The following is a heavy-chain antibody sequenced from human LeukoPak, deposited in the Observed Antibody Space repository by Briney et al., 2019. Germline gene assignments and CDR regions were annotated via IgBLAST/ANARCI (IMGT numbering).Heavy chain of an antibody. CDR1: GYTLTELS. D-gene: IGHD1-26*01. Sequence: GASVKVSCKVSGYTLTELSMHWVRQAPGKGLEWMGGFDPEDGETIYAQEFQGRVTMTEDTSTDTAYMELSSLRSEDTAVYYCATVGRPKWELLPGDWGQGTLVTVSS. J-gene: IGHJ4*02. CDR2: FDPEDGET. V-gene: IGHV1-24*01. CDR3: ATVGRPKWELLPGD.